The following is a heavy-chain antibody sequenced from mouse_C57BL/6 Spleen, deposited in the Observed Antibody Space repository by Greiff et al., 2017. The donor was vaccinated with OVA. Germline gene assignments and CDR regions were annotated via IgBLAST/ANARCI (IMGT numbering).Heavy chain of an antibody. CDR1: GYTFTGYW. J-gene: IGHJ3*01. Sequence: QVQLQQSGAELMKPGASVKLSCKASGYTFTGYWIEWVKQRPGNGLEWIGEILPGSGGTNYNEKFKGKATLTAETSSNTAYMQLSSLTTEDSAIDYGGKHDDWDEWFAYWGQGTLVTVSA. CDR2: ILPGSGGT. V-gene: IGHV1-9*01. CDR3: GKHDDWDEWFAY. D-gene: IGHD2-4*01.